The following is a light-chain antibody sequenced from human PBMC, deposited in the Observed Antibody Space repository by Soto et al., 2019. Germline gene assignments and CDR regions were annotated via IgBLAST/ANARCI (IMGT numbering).Light chain of an antibody. V-gene: IGKV3-11*01. CDR2: DAS. CDR1: QSVSSY. J-gene: IGKJ5*01. Sequence: EIVFTQSPATLALSRGEGATRSCRASQSVSSYLAWYQQKPGQAPRLLISDASNRANGIPVRFSGSAFGTDFTLTLGSLEAQDSAVYYCQQRSNWHSITFGQGTRLEIK. CDR3: QQRSNWHSIT.